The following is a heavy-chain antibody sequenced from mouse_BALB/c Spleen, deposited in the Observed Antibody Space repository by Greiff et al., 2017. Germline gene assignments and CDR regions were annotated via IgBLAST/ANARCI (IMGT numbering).Heavy chain of an antibody. CDR2: ISSGGSYT. J-gene: IGHJ2*01. D-gene: IGHD2-14*01. CDR3: ARQGYEDYFDY. V-gene: IGHV5-9-3*01. Sequence: EVMLVESGGGLVKPGGSLKLSCAASGFTFSSYAMSWVRQTPEKRLEWVATISSGGSYTYYPDSVKGRFTISRDNAKNTLYLQMSSLRSEDTAMYYCARQGYEDYFDYWGQGTTLTVSS. CDR1: GFTFSSYA.